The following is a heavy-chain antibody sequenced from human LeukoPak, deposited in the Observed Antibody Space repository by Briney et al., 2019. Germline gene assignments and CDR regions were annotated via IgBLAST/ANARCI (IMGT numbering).Heavy chain of an antibody. CDR3: ARVHLSSRGYSDYYYMDV. Sequence: SETLSLTCTVSGGSLSSGSYYWSWIRQPAGKGLEWIGRIYTSGSTNYNPSLKSRVTISVDTSKNQFSLKLSSVTAADTAVYYCARVHLSSRGYSDYYYMDVWGKGTTVTVSS. V-gene: IGHV4-61*02. CDR1: GGSLSSGSYY. D-gene: IGHD2-2*01. J-gene: IGHJ6*03. CDR2: IYTSGST.